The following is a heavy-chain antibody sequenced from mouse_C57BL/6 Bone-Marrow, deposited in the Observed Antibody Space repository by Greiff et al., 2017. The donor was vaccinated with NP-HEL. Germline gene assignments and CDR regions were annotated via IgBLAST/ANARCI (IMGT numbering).Heavy chain of an antibody. V-gene: IGHV5-9*01. CDR3: ARQHYYGSSDWYFDV. D-gene: IGHD1-1*01. J-gene: IGHJ1*03. Sequence: EVKLVASGGGLVKPGGSLKLSCAASGFTFSSYTMSWVRQTPEKRLEWVATISGGGGNTYYPDRVKGRFTISRDNAKNTLYLQMSSLRSEDTALYYCARQHYYGSSDWYFDVWGTGTTVTVSS. CDR2: ISGGGGNT. CDR1: GFTFSSYT.